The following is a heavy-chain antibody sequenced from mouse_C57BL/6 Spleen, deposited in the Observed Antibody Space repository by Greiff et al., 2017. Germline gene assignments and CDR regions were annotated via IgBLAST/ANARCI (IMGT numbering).Heavy chain of an antibody. D-gene: IGHD1-1*01. Sequence: VQLQQSGAELVRPGASVKLSCKASGYTFTDYYINWVKQRPGQGLEWIARIYPGSGNTYYNEKFKGKATLTAENSSSTAYMRLSSLTSEDSAVYFCAREDYGSIHWYFDVWGTGTTVTVSS. CDR3: AREDYGSIHWYFDV. CDR1: GYTFTDYY. V-gene: IGHV1-76*01. CDR2: IYPGSGNT. J-gene: IGHJ1*03.